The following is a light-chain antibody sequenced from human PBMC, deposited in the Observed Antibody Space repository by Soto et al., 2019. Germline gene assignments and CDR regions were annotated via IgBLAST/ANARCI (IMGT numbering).Light chain of an antibody. V-gene: IGKV1-5*01. Sequence: IQMTQSPSTLSASIGDRVTITCRASQTISTWLAWYQQKPGKAPNLLMYGASTLRSGVPSRFSGSGSGTEFTLTIGSLQPDDLATYFCQQYASYSTFGQGTRLEF. CDR1: QTISTW. J-gene: IGKJ5*01. CDR3: QQYASYST. CDR2: GAS.